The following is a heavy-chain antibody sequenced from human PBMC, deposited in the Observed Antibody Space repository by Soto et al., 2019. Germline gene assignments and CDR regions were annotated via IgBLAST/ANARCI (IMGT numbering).Heavy chain of an antibody. CDR3: TRGGYSSPVDY. D-gene: IGHD6-19*01. CDR1: GFTFGYYA. J-gene: IGHJ4*02. V-gene: IGHV3-49*03. CDR2: IRSKAYGGTT. Sequence: PGGSLRLSCTASGFTFGYYAMSWFRQAPGKGLEWVGFIRSKAYGGTTEYAASVKGRFTISRDDSKSIAYLQMNSLKTEDTAVYYCTRGGYSSPVDYWGQGTLVTVSS.